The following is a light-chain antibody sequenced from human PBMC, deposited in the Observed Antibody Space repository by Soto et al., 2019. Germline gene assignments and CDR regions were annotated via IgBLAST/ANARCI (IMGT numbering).Light chain of an antibody. CDR1: QGISNY. CDR3: QQYNKWPPET. V-gene: IGKV1-27*01. J-gene: IGKJ1*01. Sequence: DIQMTQSPSTLSASVGDTVTITCRASQGISNYLAWYQQKPGKVPKLLIYAASTLQSGVPSRFSGSGSGTDFTLTISSLQSEDFAVYYCQQYNKWPPETFGQGTKVDIK. CDR2: AAS.